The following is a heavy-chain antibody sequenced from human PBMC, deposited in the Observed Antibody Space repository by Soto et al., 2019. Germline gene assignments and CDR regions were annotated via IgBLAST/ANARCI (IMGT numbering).Heavy chain of an antibody. Sequence: EVQLLESGGGLVQPGGSLRLSCAASGFTYSSYAMNWFRQDPGKGLEWVSGISRSGGSTAYADSVKGRFTISRDNSKNTLYLQMNSLRAEDTAVYHCALWFAVLPPERNFWGGPIDYWGQGTLVTVSS. J-gene: IGHJ4*02. CDR1: GFTYSSYA. D-gene: IGHD3-16*01. V-gene: IGHV3-23*01. CDR3: ALWFAVLPPERNFWGGPIDY. CDR2: ISRSGGST.